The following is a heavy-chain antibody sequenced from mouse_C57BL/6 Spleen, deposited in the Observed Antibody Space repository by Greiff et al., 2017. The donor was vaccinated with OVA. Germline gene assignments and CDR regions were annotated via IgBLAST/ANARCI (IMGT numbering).Heavy chain of an antibody. J-gene: IGHJ3*01. CDR3: ASRYDYDGAWFAY. D-gene: IGHD2-4*01. CDR2: IYPGSGST. Sequence: QVQLKESGAELVKPGASVKMSCKASGYTFTSYWITWVKQRPGQGLEWIGDIYPGSGSTNYNEKFKSKATLTVDTSSSTAYMQLSSLTSEDSAVYYCASRYDYDGAWFAYWGQGTLVTVSA. CDR1: GYTFTSYW. V-gene: IGHV1-55*01.